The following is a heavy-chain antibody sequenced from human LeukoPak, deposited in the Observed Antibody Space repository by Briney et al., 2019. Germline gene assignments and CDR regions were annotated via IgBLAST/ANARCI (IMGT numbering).Heavy chain of an antibody. Sequence: PGGSLRLSCVASGFTFSRYGMHWVRQAPGKGLEWVSTIRGGGDATYYAASVRGRFTISRDTSRSTLYLQMNSLRAEDAAVYYCAKAPVTSCRGAFCYPFDYWGQGTLVTVSS. CDR3: AKAPVTSCRGAFCYPFDY. CDR2: IRGGGDAT. D-gene: IGHD2-15*01. CDR1: GFTFSRYG. V-gene: IGHV3-23*01. J-gene: IGHJ4*02.